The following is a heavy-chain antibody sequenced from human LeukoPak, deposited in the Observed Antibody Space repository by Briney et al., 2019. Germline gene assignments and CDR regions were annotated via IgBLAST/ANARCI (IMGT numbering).Heavy chain of an antibody. Sequence: SETLSLTCTVSGGSISSYHWSWIRQPPGKGLEWIGYIYYSGSTNYNPSLKSRVTISVDTSKNQFSLKLSSVTAADTAVYYCARHIVGATLFDYWGQGTLVTVSS. J-gene: IGHJ4*02. CDR3: ARHIVGATLFDY. CDR1: GGSISSYH. CDR2: IYYSGST. V-gene: IGHV4-59*08. D-gene: IGHD1-26*01.